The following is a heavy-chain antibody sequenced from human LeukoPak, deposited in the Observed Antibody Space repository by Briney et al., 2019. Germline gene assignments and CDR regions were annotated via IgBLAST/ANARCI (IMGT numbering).Heavy chain of an antibody. J-gene: IGHJ3*02. D-gene: IGHD5-18*01. V-gene: IGHV1-24*01. CDR3: ASGPSDSYGNSGDAFDI. CDR2: FDPEDGET. CDR1: GYTLTELS. Sequence: ASVKVSCKVSGYTLTELSMHWVRQAPGKGLEWMGGFDPEDGETIYAQKFQGRVTITRDTSASTAYMELSSLRSEDTAVYYCASGPSDSYGNSGDAFDIWGQGTMVTVSS.